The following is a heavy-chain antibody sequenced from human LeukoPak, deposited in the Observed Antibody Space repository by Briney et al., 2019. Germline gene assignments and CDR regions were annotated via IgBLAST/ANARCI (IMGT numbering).Heavy chain of an antibody. D-gene: IGHD2-15*01. CDR3: ARDWCSGGSCYPGY. CDR1: GGTFSSYA. J-gene: IGHJ4*02. Sequence: SVKVSCKASGGTFSSYAISWVRQAPGQGLEWMGRIIPILGIANYAQKFQGRVTITADKSTSTAYMELSSLRSEDTAVYYCARDWCSGGSCYPGYWGQGTLVTVSS. V-gene: IGHV1-69*04. CDR2: IIPILGIA.